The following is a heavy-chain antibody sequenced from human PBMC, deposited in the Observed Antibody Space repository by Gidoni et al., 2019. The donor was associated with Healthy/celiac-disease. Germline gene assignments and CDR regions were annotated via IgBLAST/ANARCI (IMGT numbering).Heavy chain of an antibody. CDR2: FYYSGSP. V-gene: IGHV4-59*13. CDR3: ARSLSSSSPNFGY. D-gene: IGHD6-13*01. CDR1: GDSISSYY. Sequence: QVQLQESGPGLVKPSETLSLACSVSGDSISSYYRSWIRQPPGKGLECIGYFYYSGSPNYNPSLKSRVTISGDTSKSQFYMKLSSVTAADTAVYYCARSLSSSSPNFGYWGQGTLVTVSS. J-gene: IGHJ4*02.